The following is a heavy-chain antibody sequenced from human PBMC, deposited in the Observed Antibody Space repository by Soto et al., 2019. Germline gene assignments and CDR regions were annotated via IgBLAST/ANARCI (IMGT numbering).Heavy chain of an antibody. Sequence: PGGSLRLSCAASGFTFSSYAMHWVRQAPGKGLEWVAVISYDGSNKYYADSVKGRFTISRDNSKNTLYLQMNSLRAEDTAVYYCAREYCSGGSCYHDAPWIQPSYYFDYWGQGTLVTVSS. CDR2: ISYDGSNK. CDR1: GFTFSSYA. CDR3: AREYCSGGSCYHDAPWIQPSYYFDY. J-gene: IGHJ4*02. V-gene: IGHV3-30-3*01. D-gene: IGHD2-15*01.